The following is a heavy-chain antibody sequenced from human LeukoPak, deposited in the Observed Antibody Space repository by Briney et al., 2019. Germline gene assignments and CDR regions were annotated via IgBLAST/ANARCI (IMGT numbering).Heavy chain of an antibody. Sequence: PGGSLRLSCAASGFTFSSYEMNWVRQAPGKGLEWGSYISSSGSTIYYADSVKGRFTISRDNAKNSLYLQMNSLRAEDTAVYYCARDLAPSYYGMDVWGQGTTVTVSS. CDR3: ARDLAPSYYGMDV. D-gene: IGHD2-15*01. J-gene: IGHJ6*02. CDR1: GFTFSSYE. V-gene: IGHV3-48*03. CDR2: ISSSGSTI.